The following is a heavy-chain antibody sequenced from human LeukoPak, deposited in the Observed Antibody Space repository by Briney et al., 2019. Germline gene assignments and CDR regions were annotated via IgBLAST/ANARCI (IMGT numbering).Heavy chain of an antibody. CDR3: AGYYYVSSGYYYFGY. CDR2: INPNSGGT. D-gene: IGHD3-22*01. Sequence: GASVKVSCKASGYTFTGYYMHWVRQAPGQGLEWMGWINPNSGGTNYAQKFQGRVTMTRDTSISTAYMELSRLRSDDTAVYYCAGYYYVSSGYYYFGYWGQGTLVTVSS. J-gene: IGHJ4*02. V-gene: IGHV1-2*02. CDR1: GYTFTGYY.